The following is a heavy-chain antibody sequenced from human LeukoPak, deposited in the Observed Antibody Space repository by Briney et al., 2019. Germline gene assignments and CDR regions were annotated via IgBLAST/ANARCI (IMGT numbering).Heavy chain of an antibody. CDR1: GFTFSSYA. Sequence: GGSLRLSCAASGFTFSSYAMSWVRQAPGKGLEWVSAISGSGGSTYYADSVKGRSTISRDNSKNTLYLQMNSLRAEDTAVYYCAKSSHYGSGSYTPYGYYFDYWGQGTLVTVSS. CDR3: AKSSHYGSGSYTPYGYYFDY. J-gene: IGHJ4*02. D-gene: IGHD3-10*01. CDR2: ISGSGGST. V-gene: IGHV3-23*01.